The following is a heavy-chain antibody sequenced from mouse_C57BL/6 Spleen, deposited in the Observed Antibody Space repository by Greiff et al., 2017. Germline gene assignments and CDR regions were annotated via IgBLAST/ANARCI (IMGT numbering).Heavy chain of an antibody. CDR2: INYDSSGT. Sequence: DVKLVESEGGLVKPGSSMKLSCKASGFTFSDYYMAWVRQVPEKGLEWVANINYDSSGTYYLDTLKSRFIISRDNAKNILYLQMSSLKSEDTAKYYYTRGPFDYWGQGTTLTVSS. V-gene: IGHV5-16*01. CDR3: TRGPFDY. J-gene: IGHJ2*01. CDR1: GFTFSDYY.